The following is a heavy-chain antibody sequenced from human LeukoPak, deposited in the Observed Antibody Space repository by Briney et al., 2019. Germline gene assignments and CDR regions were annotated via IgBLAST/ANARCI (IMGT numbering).Heavy chain of an antibody. D-gene: IGHD2-2*01. CDR1: GFTFSSYW. V-gene: IGHV3-74*01. J-gene: IGHJ4*02. Sequence: GSLRLSCAASGFTFSSYWMHCVRQAPGKWLVWVSRINSDGSSTSYADSVKGRFTISRDNAKNTLYLQMNSLRAEHTAVYYCARVSGVPAAGGLYYFDYWGQGTLVTVSS. CDR2: INSDGSST. CDR3: ARVSGVPAAGGLYYFDY.